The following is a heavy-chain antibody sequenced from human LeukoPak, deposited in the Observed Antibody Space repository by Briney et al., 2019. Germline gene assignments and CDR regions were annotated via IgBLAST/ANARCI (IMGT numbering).Heavy chain of an antibody. CDR2: ISSDSNYI. J-gene: IGHJ3*02. Sequence: GGSLRLSCAASGFTFSSYSMNWVRQAPGKGLEWVSSISSDSNYIFYADSVQGRFTISRDNAENSLFLQMNSLRAEDTAVYYCASRYCTSTNCYAFDIWGQGAMVTVSS. CDR3: ASRYCTSTNCYAFDI. D-gene: IGHD2-2*01. V-gene: IGHV3-21*01. CDR1: GFTFSSYS.